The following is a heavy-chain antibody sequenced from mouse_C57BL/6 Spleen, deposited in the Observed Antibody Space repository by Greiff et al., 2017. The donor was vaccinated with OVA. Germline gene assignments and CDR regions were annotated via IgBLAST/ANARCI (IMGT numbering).Heavy chain of an antibody. CDR1: GYTFTSYW. D-gene: IGHD2-12*01. V-gene: IGHV1-55*01. J-gene: IGHJ3*01. CDR3: ARGGDSYDVPFAY. Sequence: QVQLQQPGAELVKPGASVKMSCKASGYTFTSYWITWVKQRPGQGLEWIGDIYPGSGSTNYNEKFKSKATLTVDTSSSTAYMQLSSLTSEDSAVYYCARGGDSYDVPFAYWGQGTLVTVSA. CDR2: IYPGSGST.